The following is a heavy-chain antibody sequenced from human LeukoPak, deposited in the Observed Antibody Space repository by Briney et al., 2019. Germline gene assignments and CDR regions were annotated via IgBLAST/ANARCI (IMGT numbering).Heavy chain of an antibody. CDR2: MNPNSGNT. V-gene: IGHV1-8*01. Sequence: ASVKVSCKASGYAFTSYDINWVRQATGQGLEWMGWMNPNSGNTGYAQKLQGRVTMTTDTSTSTAYMELRSLRSDDTAVYYCAREGSSRPLDYWGQGTLVTVSS. D-gene: IGHD6-13*01. CDR1: GYAFTSYD. CDR3: AREGSSRPLDY. J-gene: IGHJ4*02.